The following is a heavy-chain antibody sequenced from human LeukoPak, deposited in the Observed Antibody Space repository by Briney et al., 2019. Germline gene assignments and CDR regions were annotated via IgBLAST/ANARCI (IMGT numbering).Heavy chain of an antibody. CDR2: MNPNSGNT. Sequence: ASVKVSCKASGYTFTSYDINWVRQATGQGLEWMGWMNPNSGNTGYAQKFQGRVTMTRNTSISTAYMELSSLRSEDTAVYYCASGPGNGGYDYVDYYYYMDVWGKGTTVTVSS. D-gene: IGHD5-12*01. V-gene: IGHV1-8*01. CDR1: GYTFTSYD. CDR3: ASGPGNGGYDYVDYYYYMDV. J-gene: IGHJ6*03.